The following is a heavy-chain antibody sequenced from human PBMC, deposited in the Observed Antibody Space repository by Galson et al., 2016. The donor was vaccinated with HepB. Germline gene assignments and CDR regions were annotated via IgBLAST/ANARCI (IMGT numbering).Heavy chain of an antibody. J-gene: IGHJ6*02. V-gene: IGHV1-46*01. Sequence: SVKVSCKASGYTFTHYYLHWVRQAPGQGLEWMGLIYPNDGDTTYAQKFQGRVTMTRDTSTSTLYMVLRSLRSEDTAVYYCARHQFQPTFNYYAMDVWGQGTTVTVSS. CDR1: GYTFTHYY. CDR2: IYPNDGDT. CDR3: ARHQFQPTFNYYAMDV. D-gene: IGHD2-2*01.